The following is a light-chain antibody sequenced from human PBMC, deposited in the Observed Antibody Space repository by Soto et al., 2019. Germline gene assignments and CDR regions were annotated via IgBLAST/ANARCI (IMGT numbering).Light chain of an antibody. CDR1: QSISGTY. J-gene: IGKJ4*01. CDR2: AAR. V-gene: IGKV3D-20*02. Sequence: EMVLKQSPGSLSLTPMGRFTSAFRPSQSISGTYLAWYQQKRGQAPRLLIYAARSRATGIPDRFSGSGSGTDFSLTISRLEPEDFAVYYCQQRSNWPPTFGGGTKVDI. CDR3: QQRSNWPPT.